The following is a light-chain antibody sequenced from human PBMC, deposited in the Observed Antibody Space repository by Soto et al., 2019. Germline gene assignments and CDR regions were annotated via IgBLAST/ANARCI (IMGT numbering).Light chain of an antibody. Sequence: QSALTQPRSVSGSPGQSVTISCTGTSSDVGGYNYFCWYQQHPGKAHKLMIYDVSKWPSGVPDRFSGSKSGNSASLAISGLQAEDEADYYCGSYAGSYSRAVFGGGTQLTVL. CDR3: GSYAGSYSRAV. V-gene: IGLV2-11*01. CDR2: DVS. CDR1: SSDVGGYNY. J-gene: IGLJ7*01.